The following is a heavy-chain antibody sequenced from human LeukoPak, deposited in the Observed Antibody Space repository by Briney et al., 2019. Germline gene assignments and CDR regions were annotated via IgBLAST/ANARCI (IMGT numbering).Heavy chain of an antibody. J-gene: IGHJ6*02. V-gene: IGHV4-34*01. CDR1: GGSFSGYY. CDR3: AISTVTTPYYYYYYGMDV. Sequence: PSETLSLTCAVYGGSFSGYYWSWIRQLPGKGLEWIGEINHSGSTNYNPSLKSRVTISVDTSKNQFSLKLSSVTAADTAVYYCAISTVTTPYYYYYYGMDVWGQGTTVTVSS. D-gene: IGHD4-17*01. CDR2: INHSGST.